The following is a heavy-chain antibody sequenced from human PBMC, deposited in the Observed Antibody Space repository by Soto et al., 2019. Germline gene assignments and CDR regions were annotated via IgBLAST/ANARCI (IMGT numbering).Heavy chain of an antibody. J-gene: IGHJ3*02. CDR1: GGSISSYY. CDR3: ARSYCSSTSCYNYDAFDI. CDR2: IYYSGST. D-gene: IGHD2-2*02. V-gene: IGHV4-59*01. Sequence: QVQLQESGPGLVKPSETLSLTCTVSGGSISSYYWSWIRQPPGKGLEWIGYIYYSGSTNYNPSLKSRVTISVDTSKNQFSLKLSSVTAADTAVYYCARSYCSSTSCYNYDAFDIWGKGTMVTVSS.